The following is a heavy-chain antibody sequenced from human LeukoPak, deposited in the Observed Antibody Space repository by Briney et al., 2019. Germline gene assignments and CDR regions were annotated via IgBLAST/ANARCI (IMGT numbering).Heavy chain of an antibody. V-gene: IGHV3-64*01. CDR3: ARGHVDTAMVNPSFDY. CDR1: GFTFSSYA. CDR2: LSNNGGST. D-gene: IGHD5-18*01. Sequence: GSLRLSCAASGFTFSSYAMHWVRQAPGKGLEYVSGLSNNGGSTYYANSVKGRFTISRDNSKNTLYLQMGSLRAEDMAAYYCARGHVDTAMVNPSFDYWGQGTLVTVSS. J-gene: IGHJ4*02.